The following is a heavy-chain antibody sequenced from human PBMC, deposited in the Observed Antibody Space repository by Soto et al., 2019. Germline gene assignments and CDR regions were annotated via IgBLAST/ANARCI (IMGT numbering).Heavy chain of an antibody. CDR1: GFTFDDFA. CDR3: AKGATVTTHYQYYGMDV. Sequence: GGSLRLSCAASGFTFDDFAMCWVRQVPGKGLEWISLVNWDGDTTFYADSVKGRFIISRDNSKNSVYLQMNSLRSDDSAIYYCAKGATVTTHYQYYGMDVWGRGTTVTVSS. V-gene: IGHV3-43D*04. CDR2: VNWDGDTT. D-gene: IGHD4-17*01. J-gene: IGHJ6*02.